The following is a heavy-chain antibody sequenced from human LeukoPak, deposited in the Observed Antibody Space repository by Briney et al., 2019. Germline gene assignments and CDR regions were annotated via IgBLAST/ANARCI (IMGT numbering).Heavy chain of an antibody. Sequence: SETLSLTCTVSGGSISSSSYYRGWIRQPPGKGLEWIGSIYYSGSTYYNPSLKSRVTISVDTSKNQFSLKLSSVTAADTAVYYCARRAYSNYFDYWGQGTLVTVSS. CDR2: IYYSGST. J-gene: IGHJ4*02. D-gene: IGHD4-11*01. CDR1: GGSISSSSYY. CDR3: ARRAYSNYFDY. V-gene: IGHV4-39*01.